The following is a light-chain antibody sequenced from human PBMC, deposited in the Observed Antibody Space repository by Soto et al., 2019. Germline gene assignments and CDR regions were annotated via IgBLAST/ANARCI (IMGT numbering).Light chain of an antibody. Sequence: DIQMTQSPSTLSASVGDRVTITCRASQSIINWLAWYQQKPGKAPRFLIHQASILETGVPSRFSGSGSGTDFALKISRVEAEDVGVYYCMQGTHWPITFGQGTRLEIK. J-gene: IGKJ5*01. CDR2: QAS. CDR3: MQGTHWPIT. CDR1: QSIINW. V-gene: IGKV1-5*03.